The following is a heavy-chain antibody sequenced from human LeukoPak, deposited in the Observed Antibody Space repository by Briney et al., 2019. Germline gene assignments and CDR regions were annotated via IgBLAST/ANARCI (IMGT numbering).Heavy chain of an antibody. V-gene: IGHV3-30*03. CDR1: GFTFSSTG. J-gene: IGHJ4*02. CDR3: ARTEGYCSAGSCEHFDN. Sequence: GGSLRLSCAASGFTFSSTGMHWFRQAPGKGLEWVAVISYEGSSKFYADSVKGRFTISRDNAKNTLYLQMNSLRAEDTAVYYCARTEGYCSAGSCEHFDNWGQGTLVTVSS. D-gene: IGHD2-15*01. CDR2: ISYEGSSK.